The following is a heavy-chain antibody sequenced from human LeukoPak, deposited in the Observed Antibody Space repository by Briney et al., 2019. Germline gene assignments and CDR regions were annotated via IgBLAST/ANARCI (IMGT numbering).Heavy chain of an antibody. V-gene: IGHV4-59*01. D-gene: IGHD3-10*01. Sequence: SETLSLTCSVSSGSFSSYYWSWIRQPPGKGLEWIGYVYYSGTTNYNPSLKSRVTISVDASKIQFSLKLSSVAAADTAVYYCARARGSSFFDYWGQGTMVTVSS. CDR1: SGSFSSYY. CDR2: VYYSGTT. J-gene: IGHJ4*02. CDR3: ARARGSSFFDY.